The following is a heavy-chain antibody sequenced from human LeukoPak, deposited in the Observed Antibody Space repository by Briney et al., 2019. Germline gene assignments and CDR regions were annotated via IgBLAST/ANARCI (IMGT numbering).Heavy chain of an antibody. V-gene: IGHV4-4*07. D-gene: IGHD3-10*01. J-gene: IGHJ5*02. Sequence: SETLSLTCIVSGGSISSYYWSWIRQPAGKGLEWIGRIYTSGSTNYNPSLKSRVTMSVDTSKNQFSLKLSSVTAADTAVYYCARDLFPYGSGTYIPWGQGTLVTVSS. CDR2: IYTSGST. CDR1: GGSISSYY. CDR3: ARDLFPYGSGTYIP.